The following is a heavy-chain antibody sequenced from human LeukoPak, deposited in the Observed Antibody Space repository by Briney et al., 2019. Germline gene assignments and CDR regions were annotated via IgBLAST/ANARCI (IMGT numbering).Heavy chain of an antibody. CDR3: ARPSFKRYYHGSGSYPYDY. CDR1: GGSISSSSHY. CDR2: IYYSGST. J-gene: IGHJ4*02. V-gene: IGHV4-39*07. D-gene: IGHD3-10*01. Sequence: PSETLSLTCSVSGGSISSSSHYWGWIRQPPGKGLEWIGSIYYSGSTYYNPSLKSRVTISIDTSKNQFSLKLSSVTAADTAVYYCARPSFKRYYHGSGSYPYDYWGQGTLATVSS.